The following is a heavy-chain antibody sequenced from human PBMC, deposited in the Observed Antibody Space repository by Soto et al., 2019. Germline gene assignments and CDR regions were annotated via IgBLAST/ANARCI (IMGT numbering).Heavy chain of an antibody. CDR1: GGSVSGVDYF. CDR3: AREERKGIISWFDP. V-gene: IGHV4-30-4*01. CDR2: IYYTGIT. D-gene: IGHD2-21*01. Sequence: PSETLSLTCTVSGGSVSGVDYFWSWIRQSPGKGLEWIGYIYYTGITHLNPSLKSRLTMAVDTSKNEFSLKLTSVSAADTAVYFCAREERKGIISWFDPWGQGTPVTVYS. J-gene: IGHJ5*02.